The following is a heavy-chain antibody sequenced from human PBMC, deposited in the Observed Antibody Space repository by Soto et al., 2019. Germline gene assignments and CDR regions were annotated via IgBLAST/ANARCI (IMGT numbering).Heavy chain of an antibody. CDR3: ARGEPHHYFDY. J-gene: IGHJ4*02. CDR1: GFTVSTNY. CDR2: IYSGGST. V-gene: IGHV3-66*01. Sequence: EVQLVESGGGLVQPGGSLRLSCAASGFTVSTNYMNWVRQAPGKGLEWVSVIYSGGSTYYADSVKGRFTISRDNSKNTLFLQMNSLRVGDTAVYYCARGEPHHYFDYWGQGTLVTVSS. D-gene: IGHD3-16*01.